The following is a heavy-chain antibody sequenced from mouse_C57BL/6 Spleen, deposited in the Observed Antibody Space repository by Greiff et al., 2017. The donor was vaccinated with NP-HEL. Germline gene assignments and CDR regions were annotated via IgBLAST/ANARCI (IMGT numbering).Heavy chain of an antibody. J-gene: IGHJ2*01. V-gene: IGHV5-4*01. D-gene: IGHD2-3*01. Sequence: DVMLVESGGGLVKPGGSLKLSCAASGFTFSSYAMSWVRQTPEKRLEWVATISDGGSYTYYPDNVKGRFTISRDNAKNNLYLQMSHLKSEDTAMYYCAREGGWLLRDYWGQGTTLTVSS. CDR1: GFTFSSYA. CDR3: AREGGWLLRDY. CDR2: ISDGGSYT.